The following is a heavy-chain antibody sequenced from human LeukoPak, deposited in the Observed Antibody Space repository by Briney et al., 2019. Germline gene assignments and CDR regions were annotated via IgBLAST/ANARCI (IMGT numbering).Heavy chain of an antibody. D-gene: IGHD1-7*01. V-gene: IGHV3-11*01. CDR3: ARDRTRPELNYYYGMDV. J-gene: IGHJ6*02. CDR1: GFTFSDYY. Sequence: AGSLRLSCAASGFTFSDYYMSWIRQAPGKGLEWVLYISSSGSTIYYADSVKGRFTISRDKAKNSLYLQMNSLRAEDTAVYYCARDRTRPELNYYYGMDVWGQGTTVTVSS. CDR2: ISSSGSTI.